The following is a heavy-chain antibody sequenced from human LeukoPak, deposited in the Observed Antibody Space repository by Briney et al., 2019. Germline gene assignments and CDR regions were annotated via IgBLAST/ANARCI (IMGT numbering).Heavy chain of an antibody. CDR2: IWSDASDK. CDR1: GFTFSHYG. Sequence: GGSLRLSCSASGFTFSHYGMHWVRQAPGTGLEWVAVIWSDASDKYYANSVKGRFTISRDNFKNSLYLQMNSLRAEDTAVYYCAKDVQRGFDYSNSLDYWGQGTRVTVSS. V-gene: IGHV3-33*06. CDR3: AKDVQRGFDYSNSLDY. J-gene: IGHJ4*02. D-gene: IGHD4-11*01.